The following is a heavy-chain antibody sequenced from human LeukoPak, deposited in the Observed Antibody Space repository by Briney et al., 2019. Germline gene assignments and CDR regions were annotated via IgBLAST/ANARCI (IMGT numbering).Heavy chain of an antibody. D-gene: IGHD5-12*01. Sequence: SETLSLTCAVYGGSFSGYYWSWIRQPPGKGLEWIGEINHSGSTNYNPSLKSRVTISVDTSKNQFSLKLSSVTAADTAVYYCARKDPGYSGYSDFDYWGQGTLVTVSS. CDR2: INHSGST. CDR3: ARKDPGYSGYSDFDY. V-gene: IGHV4-34*01. J-gene: IGHJ4*02. CDR1: GGSFSGYY.